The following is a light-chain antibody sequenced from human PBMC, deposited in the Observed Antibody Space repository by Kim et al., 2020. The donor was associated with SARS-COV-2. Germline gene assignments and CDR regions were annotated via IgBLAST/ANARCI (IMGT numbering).Light chain of an antibody. Sequence: EIVLTQSPGTLCLSPGDRATLSCRASQSVYSDYLAWYQQKPGQAPRLLIHEASIRATGIPDRFSGSGSGTDVTLTIRRLQPEDFAVYYCQQYGSSWTFGQGTKVDI. CDR3: QQYGSSWT. CDR2: EAS. J-gene: IGKJ1*01. V-gene: IGKV3-20*01. CDR1: QSVYSDY.